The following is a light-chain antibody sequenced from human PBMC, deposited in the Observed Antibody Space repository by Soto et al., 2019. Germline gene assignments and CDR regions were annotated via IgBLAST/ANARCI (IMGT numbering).Light chain of an antibody. CDR1: SSDIGGYNY. Sequence: QSALTQPASVSGSPGQSITISCTGTSSDIGGYNYVSWYQQLPGRAPKLIIYGVNNRPSRVSNRFSGSKSGNTASLSISGLQAEDEAEYHCSSYTRTATWVFGGGTKVTVL. CDR2: GVN. CDR3: SSYTRTATWV. V-gene: IGLV2-14*03. J-gene: IGLJ3*02.